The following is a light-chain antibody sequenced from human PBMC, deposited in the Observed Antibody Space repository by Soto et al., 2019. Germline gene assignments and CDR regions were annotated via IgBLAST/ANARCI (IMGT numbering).Light chain of an antibody. Sequence: QSLLTQPPSAFGTPGQRVTISCSGSSSNIGSKTVNWYQQLPGTAPKLLIYSNNQRPSWVPDRFSGSKSGTSASLAISGLQSEDEADYYCAAWDDSLNGPVFGGGTKVTVL. CDR2: SNN. J-gene: IGLJ2*01. V-gene: IGLV1-44*01. CDR1: SSNIGSKT. CDR3: AAWDDSLNGPV.